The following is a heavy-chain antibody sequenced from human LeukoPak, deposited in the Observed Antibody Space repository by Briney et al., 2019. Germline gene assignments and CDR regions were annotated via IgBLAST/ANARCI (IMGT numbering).Heavy chain of an antibody. V-gene: IGHV4-61*01. Sequence: SGTLSLTCTVSGVSVSSGSYYWSWIRQPPGKGLEWIGYIYYSGSTNYNPSLKSRVTISVDTSKNQFSLKLSSVTAADTAVYYCARSKRESSGWLYYFDYWGQGTLVTVSS. CDR2: IYYSGST. D-gene: IGHD6-19*01. CDR3: ARSKRESSGWLYYFDY. J-gene: IGHJ4*02. CDR1: GVSVSSGSYY.